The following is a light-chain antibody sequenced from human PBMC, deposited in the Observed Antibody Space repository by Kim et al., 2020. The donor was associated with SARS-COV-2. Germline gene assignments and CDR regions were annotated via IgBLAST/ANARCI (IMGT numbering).Light chain of an antibody. CDR1: KMGAKY. CDR2: QDS. Sequence: SYELTQPPSVSVSPGKTASITCAGDKMGAKYACWYQQKPGQSPVLVIYQDSKRPSGIPERFSGSNSGNTATLTISGTQAMDEADYYCQAWDSSTAVFGGGTQLTVL. CDR3: QAWDSSTAV. J-gene: IGLJ3*02. V-gene: IGLV3-1*01.